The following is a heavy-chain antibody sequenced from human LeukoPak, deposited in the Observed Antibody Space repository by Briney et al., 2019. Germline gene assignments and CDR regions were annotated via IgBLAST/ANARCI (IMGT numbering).Heavy chain of an antibody. D-gene: IGHD5-18*01. J-gene: IGHJ4*02. Sequence: PSETLSLTCAVSGVAISSYYWSWIRQSPGKGLEWIGHFYDSGTTQYNPSLKSRVTISVDTSKNQFSLKLNSVTAADTAVYYCARAYFNGYGIGGFEYWGQGVLVTVSS. CDR3: ARAYFNGYGIGGFEY. CDR2: FYDSGTT. CDR1: GVAISSYY. V-gene: IGHV4-59*01.